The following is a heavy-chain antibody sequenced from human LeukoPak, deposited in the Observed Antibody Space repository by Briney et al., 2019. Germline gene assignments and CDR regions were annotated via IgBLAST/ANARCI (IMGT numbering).Heavy chain of an antibody. CDR3: SRLPDP. Sequence: GSLRLSCAASGFTFSSYWMSWVRQAPGKGLEWIGSLYHTGTTYYNPSLKSRVTISLDKSENQFPLKLSSVTAADTAVYYCSRLPDPWGQGTLVTVSS. V-gene: IGHV4-4*02. CDR2: LYHTGTT. CDR1: GFTFSSYW. J-gene: IGHJ5*02.